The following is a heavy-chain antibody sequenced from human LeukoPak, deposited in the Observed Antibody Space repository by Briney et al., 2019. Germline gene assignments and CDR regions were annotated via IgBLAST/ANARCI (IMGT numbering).Heavy chain of an antibody. CDR3: ARAEASWFGGRQGFDY. J-gene: IGHJ4*02. V-gene: IGHV4-59*01. Sequence: SETLSLTCTVSGGSISSYYWSWIRQPPGKGLEWIGYIHYSGSTNYNPSLKSRVTISVDTSKNQFSLKLSSVTAADTAVYYCARAEASWFGGRQGFDYWGQGTLVTASS. CDR1: GGSISSYY. D-gene: IGHD3-10*01. CDR2: IHYSGST.